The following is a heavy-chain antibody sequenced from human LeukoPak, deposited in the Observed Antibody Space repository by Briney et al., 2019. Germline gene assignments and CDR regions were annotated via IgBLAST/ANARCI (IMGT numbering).Heavy chain of an antibody. CDR2: IRSKAYGGTT. Sequence: PGRSLRLCCTASGFTFGDYAMSWVRQAPGKGLEWVGFIRSKAYGGTTEYAASVKGRFTISRDDSKSIAYLQMNSLKTEDTAVYYCTREEVVVAATRHYYYYYGMDVWGQGTTVTVSS. D-gene: IGHD2-15*01. CDR3: TREEVVVAATRHYYYYYGMDV. J-gene: IGHJ6*02. CDR1: GFTFGDYA. V-gene: IGHV3-49*04.